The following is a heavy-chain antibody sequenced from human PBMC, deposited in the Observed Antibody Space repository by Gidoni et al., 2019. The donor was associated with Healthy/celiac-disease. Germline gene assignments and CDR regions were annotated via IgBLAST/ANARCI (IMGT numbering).Heavy chain of an antibody. CDR3: AKGTAMVTWSFF. CDR1: GVTFSSYG. CDR2: ISYDGSSK. Sequence: QVQLVESGGGVVQPGRSLRLSCAASGVTFSSYGMHWVRQAPGKGLEWVAVISYDGSSKYYADSVKGRFTISRDNSKNTLYLQMNSLRAEDTAVYYCAKGTAMVTWSFFWGQGTLVTVSS. V-gene: IGHV3-30*18. J-gene: IGHJ4*02. D-gene: IGHD5-18*01.